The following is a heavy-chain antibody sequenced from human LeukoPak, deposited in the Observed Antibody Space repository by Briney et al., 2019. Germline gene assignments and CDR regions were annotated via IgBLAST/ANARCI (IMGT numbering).Heavy chain of an antibody. CDR2: MNPNSGNT. V-gene: IGHV1-8*03. J-gene: IGHJ4*02. CDR3: ARGPAWEGTHYYFDY. CDR1: GGTFSSYD. Sequence: ASVKVSCKASGGTFSSYDINWVRQATGQGLEWMGWMNPNSGNTGYAQKFQGRVTITKNTSISTAYMELSSLRSEDTAVYYCARGPAWEGTHYYFDYWGQGIMVTVSS. D-gene: IGHD1-26*01.